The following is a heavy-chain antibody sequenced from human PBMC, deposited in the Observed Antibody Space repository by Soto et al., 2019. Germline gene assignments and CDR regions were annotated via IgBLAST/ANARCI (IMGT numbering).Heavy chain of an antibody. CDR2: ISSSSSYI. Sequence: PGGSLRLSCAASGFTFSSYSMNWVRQAPGKGLEWVSSISSSSSYIYYADSVKGRFTISRDNAKNSLYLQMNSLRAEDTAVYYCARSTNHYDFWSGYLSYYYMDVWGKGTTVTVSS. CDR1: GFTFSSYS. CDR3: ARSTNHYDFWSGYLSYYYMDV. J-gene: IGHJ6*03. D-gene: IGHD3-3*01. V-gene: IGHV3-21*01.